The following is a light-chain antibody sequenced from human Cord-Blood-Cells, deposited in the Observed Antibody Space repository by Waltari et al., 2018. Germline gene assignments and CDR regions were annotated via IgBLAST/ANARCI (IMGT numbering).Light chain of an antibody. CDR2: AAS. V-gene: IGKV1-39*01. CDR3: QQSYSTPHT. Sequence: DIKLTQSPSYLSASLEDRITITCRASQSISSYLNWYKQKPGKAPKLLIYAASSVQSGVPARFSGSGSGTDFTLTISSLQPEDFATYYCQQSYSTPHTFGQGTKLEIK. J-gene: IGKJ2*01. CDR1: QSISSY.